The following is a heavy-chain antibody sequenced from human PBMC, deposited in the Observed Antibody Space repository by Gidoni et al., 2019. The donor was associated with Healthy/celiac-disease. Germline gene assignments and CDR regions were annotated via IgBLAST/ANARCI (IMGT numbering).Heavy chain of an antibody. V-gene: IGHV1-2*02. Sequence: QVQLVQSGAEVKKPGASVKVSCKASGYTFTGYDMHWVRQAPGQGLEWMGWINPNSGGTNYAQKFQGRVTMTRDPSISTAYMELSRLRSDDTAVYYCARASSSWPQDYYYYGMDVWGQGTTVTVSS. CDR2: INPNSGGT. J-gene: IGHJ6*02. CDR1: GYTFTGYD. D-gene: IGHD6-13*01. CDR3: ARASSSWPQDYYYYGMDV.